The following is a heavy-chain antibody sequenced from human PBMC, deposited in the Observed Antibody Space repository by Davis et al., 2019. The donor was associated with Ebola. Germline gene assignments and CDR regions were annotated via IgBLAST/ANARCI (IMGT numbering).Heavy chain of an antibody. CDR2: IWYDGSNK. CDR1: GFTFSSYG. CDR3: ARDPDIVVVPAARGSHYGMDV. D-gene: IGHD2-2*01. J-gene: IGHJ6*02. V-gene: IGHV3-33*01. Sequence: GESLKISCAASGFTFSSYGMHWVRQAPGKGLEWVAVIWYDGSNKYYADSVKGRFTISRDNSKNTLYLQMNSLRAEDTAVYYCARDPDIVVVPAARGSHYGMDVWGQGTTVTVSS.